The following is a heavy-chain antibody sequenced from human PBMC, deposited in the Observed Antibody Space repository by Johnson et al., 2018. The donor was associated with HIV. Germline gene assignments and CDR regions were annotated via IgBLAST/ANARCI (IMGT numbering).Heavy chain of an antibody. V-gene: IGHV3-7*02. Sequence: VQLVESGGGLVQPGGSLRLSCAASGFTFSSYWMSWVRQAPGKGLEWVANIKQEGSEKYYVDSVKGRFTISRDNAKKSLYLQMNSLGGEDTAVYYCATCSDQVLLGGDVFDFWGQGTMVTVSS. J-gene: IGHJ3*01. CDR1: GFTFSSYW. CDR2: IKQEGSEK. D-gene: IGHD3-16*01. CDR3: ATCSDQVLLGGDVFDF.